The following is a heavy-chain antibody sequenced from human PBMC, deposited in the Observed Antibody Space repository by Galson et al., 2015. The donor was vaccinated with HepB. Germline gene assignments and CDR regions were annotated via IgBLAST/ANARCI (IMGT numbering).Heavy chain of an antibody. CDR2: IDPSGGTT. Sequence: SVQVSCKASGYTFTSYYMHWVRQAPGQGLEWMGIIDPSGGTTSYAQRLQGRVTMTRDTSTSTVYMELSSLRSEDTAVYYCAGNYYGSGSYHNAFDIWGQGTMVTVSS. J-gene: IGHJ3*02. CDR3: AGNYYGSGSYHNAFDI. V-gene: IGHV1-46*04. D-gene: IGHD3-10*01. CDR1: GYTFTSYY.